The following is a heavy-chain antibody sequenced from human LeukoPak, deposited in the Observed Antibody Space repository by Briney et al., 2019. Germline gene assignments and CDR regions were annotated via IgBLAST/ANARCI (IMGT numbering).Heavy chain of an antibody. D-gene: IGHD3-22*01. V-gene: IGHV3-21*04. CDR3: AKDLGSYYYDSSGSHCYDY. Sequence: GGSLRLSCAASGFTFSSYSMNWVRQAPGKGLEWVSSISSSSSYIYYADSVKGRFTISRDNAKNSLYLQMNSLRAEDTAVYYCAKDLGSYYYDSSGSHCYDYWGQGTLVTVSS. J-gene: IGHJ4*02. CDR2: ISSSSSYI. CDR1: GFTFSSYS.